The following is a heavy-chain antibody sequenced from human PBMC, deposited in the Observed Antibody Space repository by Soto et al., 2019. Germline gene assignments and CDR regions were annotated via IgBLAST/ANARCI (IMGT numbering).Heavy chain of an antibody. J-gene: IGHJ4*02. CDR3: AKSNSSSSSWYGY. CDR2: ISWNSGSI. D-gene: IGHD6-13*01. V-gene: IGHV3-9*01. Sequence: PGGSLRLFCAASGFTFDDYAMHWVRQAPGKGLEWVSGISWNSGSIGYADSVKGRFTISRDNAKNSLYLQMNSLRAEDTALYYCAKSNSSSSSWYGYWGQGTLVTVSS. CDR1: GFTFDDYA.